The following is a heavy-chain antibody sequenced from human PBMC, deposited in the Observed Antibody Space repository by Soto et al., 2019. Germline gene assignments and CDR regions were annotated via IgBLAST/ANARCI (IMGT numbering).Heavy chain of an antibody. V-gene: IGHV3-30*03. D-gene: IGHD3-16*02. J-gene: IGHJ4*02. CDR1: GFTFRNYG. Sequence: GGSLRLSCAGSGFTFRNYGMQWVRQAPGKGLEWVALTSFDGFNQYYGKSVEGRFTISRDNSKNTLYLQMDSLRPEDSAMYFCSGAPGAAGIILFDYWGQGTLVTVSS. CDR2: TSFDGFNQ. CDR3: SGAPGAAGIILFDY.